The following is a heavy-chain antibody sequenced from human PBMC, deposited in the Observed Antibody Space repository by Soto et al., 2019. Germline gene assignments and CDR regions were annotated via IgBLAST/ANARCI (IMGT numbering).Heavy chain of an antibody. J-gene: IGHJ6*02. CDR2: INGYNGNT. D-gene: IGHD3-16*01. CDR1: GYTFSRSG. CDR3: ARMGDVPYYYYGMDV. Sequence: QVQLVQSGAEVKKPGASVKVSCKASGYTFSRSGISWVRQAPGQGLEWMGWINGYNGNTNYTQKMQGRITMTTDTPPXTAYMELRSLRSDDTAVYYCARMGDVPYYYYGMDVWGQGTTVIVSS. V-gene: IGHV1-18*01.